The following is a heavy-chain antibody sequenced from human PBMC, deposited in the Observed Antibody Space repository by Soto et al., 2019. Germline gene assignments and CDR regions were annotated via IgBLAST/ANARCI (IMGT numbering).Heavy chain of an antibody. CDR3: ARSIAVAGEPLDY. CDR1: GGSISSSNW. D-gene: IGHD6-19*01. Sequence: QVQLQESGPGLVKPSGTLSLTCAVSGGSISSSNWWSWVRQPPGKGLEWIGEIDHSGSTNYNPSLKRRVTTSVDKSKNQFSLKLGAVTAADTAVYYCARSIAVAGEPLDYWGQGTLVTVSS. CDR2: IDHSGST. J-gene: IGHJ4*02. V-gene: IGHV4-4*02.